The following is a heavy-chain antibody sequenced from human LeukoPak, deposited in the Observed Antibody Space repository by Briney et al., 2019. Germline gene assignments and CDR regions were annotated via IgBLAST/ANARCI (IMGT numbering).Heavy chain of an antibody. V-gene: IGHV3-7*01. CDR1: GFTFNRYW. CDR2: IKQDGSEK. CDR3: AKVRWGSDNALDS. Sequence: GGSLRLSCAASGFTFNRYWMSWVRQAPGKGLEWVANIKQDGSEKYYVDSVKGRFTISRDNAKNSLYLQMNSLRAEDTAVYYCAKVRWGSDNALDSWGQGTLVTGSS. J-gene: IGHJ4*02. D-gene: IGHD3-16*01.